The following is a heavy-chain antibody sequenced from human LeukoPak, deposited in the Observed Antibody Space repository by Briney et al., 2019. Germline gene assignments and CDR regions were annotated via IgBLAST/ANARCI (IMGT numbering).Heavy chain of an antibody. J-gene: IGHJ5*02. Sequence: GGSLRLSCAASGFTFSSYSMNWVRQAPGKGLEWVSSISSSSSYIYYADSVKGRFTVSRDNAKNSLYLQMNSLRAEDTAVYYCARGTRVAANLHTAWGQGTLVTVSS. CDR3: ARGTRVAANLHTA. CDR1: GFTFSSYS. CDR2: ISSSSSYI. D-gene: IGHD2-15*01. V-gene: IGHV3-21*01.